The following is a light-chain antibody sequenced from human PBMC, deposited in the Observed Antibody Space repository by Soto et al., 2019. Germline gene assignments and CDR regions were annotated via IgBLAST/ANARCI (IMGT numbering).Light chain of an antibody. Sequence: DVQLTQSPSPLSASVGDRISITCRASQTITNHLNWYQQKPGKAPKLLIYAASSLASGVPSRFSGSGSGTDFILTISSLRPEDFATYYCQQSYSIPWTFGQGTEVESK. CDR1: QTITNH. CDR2: AAS. J-gene: IGKJ1*01. V-gene: IGKV1-39*01. CDR3: QQSYSIPWT.